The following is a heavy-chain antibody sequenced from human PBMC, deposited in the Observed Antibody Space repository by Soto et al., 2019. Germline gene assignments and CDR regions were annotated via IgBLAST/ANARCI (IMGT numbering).Heavy chain of an antibody. V-gene: IGHV3-23*01. Sequence: EVQLLESGGGLVQPGGSLSLSCAASGFTFSAYVMCWVRQAPGKGPEWVSAISSNGGRTVYADSVKGRFTISRDNSRNTLYLQMNSLTVEDTAVYYCAKDPPIASDGPTLDYWGQGTLVAVSS. J-gene: IGHJ4*02. CDR3: AKDPPIASDGPTLDY. CDR2: ISSNGGRT. CDR1: GFTFSAYV. D-gene: IGHD6-13*01.